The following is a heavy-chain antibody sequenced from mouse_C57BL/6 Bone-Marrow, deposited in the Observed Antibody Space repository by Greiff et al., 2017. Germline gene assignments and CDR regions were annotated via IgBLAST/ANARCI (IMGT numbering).Heavy chain of an antibody. CDR3: ARRSNYGGSAMDY. D-gene: IGHD2-5*01. CDR2: IHPNSGST. J-gene: IGHJ4*01. V-gene: IGHV1-64*01. CDR1: GYTFTSYW. Sequence: VQLQQPGAELVKPGASVKLSCKASGYTFTSYWMHWVKQRPGQGLEWIGMIHPNSGSTNYNEKFKSKATLTVDKSSSTSYMQLSSLTSEDSAVYYGARRSNYGGSAMDYWSQGTSVTVSS.